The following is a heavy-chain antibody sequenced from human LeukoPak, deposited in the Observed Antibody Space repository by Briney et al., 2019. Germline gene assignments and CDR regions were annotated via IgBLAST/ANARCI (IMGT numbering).Heavy chain of an antibody. Sequence: PSETLSLTCTVSGGSVSSGSYYWSWIRQPPGKGLEWIGDIYYSGSTNYNPSLKSRVTISVDTSKNQFSLKLSSVTAADTAVYYCARDATVTTIPDDYYYGMDVWGQGTTVTVSS. CDR1: GGSVSSGSYY. V-gene: IGHV4-61*01. CDR3: ARDATVTTIPDDYYYGMDV. J-gene: IGHJ6*02. CDR2: IYYSGST. D-gene: IGHD4-11*01.